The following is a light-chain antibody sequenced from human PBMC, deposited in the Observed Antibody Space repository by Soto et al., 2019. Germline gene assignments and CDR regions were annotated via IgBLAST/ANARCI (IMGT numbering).Light chain of an antibody. CDR3: SSYTSSSTRV. J-gene: IGLJ1*01. CDR1: SSDVGDYNY. V-gene: IGLV2-14*01. CDR2: DVS. Sequence: QSVLTQPASVSGSPGQSITISCTGTSSDVGDYNYVSWYQQHPGKAPKLMIFDVSNRPSGVSNRFSVSKSGNTASLTISGLQAEDEADYYCSSYTSSSTRVFGTGTKVTVL.